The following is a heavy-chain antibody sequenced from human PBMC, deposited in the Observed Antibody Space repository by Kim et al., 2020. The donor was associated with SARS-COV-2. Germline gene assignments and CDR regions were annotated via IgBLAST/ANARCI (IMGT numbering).Heavy chain of an antibody. V-gene: IGHV5-51*01. Sequence: GESLKISCKGSGYSFTSYWIGWVRQMPGKGLEWMGIIYPGDSDTRYSPSFQGQVTIPADKSISTAYLQWSSLKASDTSMYYCARLSSYCGGDCYSWRDFWGQGTLVTVSS. D-gene: IGHD2-21*02. CDR3: ARLSSYCGGDCYSWRDF. J-gene: IGHJ4*02. CDR2: IYPGDSDT. CDR1: GYSFTSYW.